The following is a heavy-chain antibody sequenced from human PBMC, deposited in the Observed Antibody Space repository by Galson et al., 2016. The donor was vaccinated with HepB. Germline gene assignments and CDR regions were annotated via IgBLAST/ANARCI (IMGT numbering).Heavy chain of an antibody. D-gene: IGHD1-1*01. V-gene: IGHV3-30*03. CDR1: GFTFSSYS. CDR2: IPFDGSSP. J-gene: IGHJ3*01. CDR3: ARDGPAYNWIESNAFDY. Sequence: SLRLSCAASGFTFSSYSLNWVRQAPGKGLEWVAVIPFDGSSPSYGASVKGRLTISRDDSKSIVFLQMNNLRPEDTAVYYCARDGPAYNWIESNAFDYWGPGTPVTVSS.